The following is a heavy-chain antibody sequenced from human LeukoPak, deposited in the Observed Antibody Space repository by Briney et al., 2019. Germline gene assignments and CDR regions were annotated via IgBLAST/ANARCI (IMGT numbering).Heavy chain of an antibody. Sequence: TGGSLRLSCAASGFTFSSYSMNWVRQAPGKGLEWVSYISSSSSTIYYADSVKGRFTISRDNAKNSLYLQMNSLRAEDTAVYSCARAISVYCSSTSCPGDYMDVWGKGTTVTVSS. J-gene: IGHJ6*03. V-gene: IGHV3-48*01. CDR1: GFTFSSYS. CDR2: ISSSSSTI. CDR3: ARAISVYCSSTSCPGDYMDV. D-gene: IGHD2-2*01.